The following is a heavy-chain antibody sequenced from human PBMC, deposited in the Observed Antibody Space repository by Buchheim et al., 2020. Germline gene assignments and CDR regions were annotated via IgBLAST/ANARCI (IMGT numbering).Heavy chain of an antibody. CDR1: GYTFTSYY. J-gene: IGHJ6*02. V-gene: IGHV1-46*01. Sequence: QVQLVQSGAEVKKPGASVKVSCKASGYTFTSYYMHWVRQAPGQGLEWMGIINPSGGSTSYAQKFQGSVHMTRDTATSTVHMELSSLRSEDTAVYYCARGDTAMVTDYYYGMDVWGQGTT. CDR2: INPSGGST. D-gene: IGHD5-18*01. CDR3: ARGDTAMVTDYYYGMDV.